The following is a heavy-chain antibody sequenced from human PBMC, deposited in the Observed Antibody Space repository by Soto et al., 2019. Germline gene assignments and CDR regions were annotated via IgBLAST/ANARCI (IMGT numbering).Heavy chain of an antibody. CDR2: ISAYKSNT. J-gene: IGHJ4*02. Sequence: ASVKVSCKASGYTFTSYVISWARQAPGQGLEWMRWISAYKSNTNYTQKLQGKITMTTDTSMITAYMDLRSLRSDDTAMYYCATTRDFDYWGQGTLVTVSS. CDR1: GYTFTSYV. CDR3: ATTRDFDY. V-gene: IGHV1-18*01.